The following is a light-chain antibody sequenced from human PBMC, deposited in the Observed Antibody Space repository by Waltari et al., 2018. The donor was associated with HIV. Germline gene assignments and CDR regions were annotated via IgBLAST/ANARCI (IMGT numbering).Light chain of an antibody. CDR3: LQGYGSILT. Sequence: DIQVTQSPSSLSASVGDRVTIICRTSENINTFLNWFQQKPGKIPRLLIYGAYRLESGVPSRFSGTGSGTDFSLTISGLQPEDFATYYCLQGYGSILTFGPGTKVEVK. V-gene: IGKV1-39*01. CDR1: ENINTF. J-gene: IGKJ3*01. CDR2: GAY.